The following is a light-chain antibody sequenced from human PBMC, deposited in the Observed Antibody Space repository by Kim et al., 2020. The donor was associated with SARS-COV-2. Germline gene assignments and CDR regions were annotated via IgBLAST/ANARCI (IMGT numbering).Light chain of an antibody. CDR3: SSYTMSSSYV. V-gene: IGLV2-14*03. CDR2: DVS. Sequence: GESLTISCTGTGSDIGIYNSVSWYQQHPGRVPKLILYDVSKRPSGISNRFSGSKSANTASLTISGLQAEDEADYYCSSYTMSSSYVFGTGTKVTVL. CDR1: GSDIGIYNS. J-gene: IGLJ1*01.